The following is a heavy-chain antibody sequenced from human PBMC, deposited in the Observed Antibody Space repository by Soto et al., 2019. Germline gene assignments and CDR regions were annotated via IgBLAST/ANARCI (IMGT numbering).Heavy chain of an antibody. CDR1: GFTFRSYG. CDR3: AKPRSSLEWPPFDP. J-gene: IGHJ5*02. D-gene: IGHD3-3*01. CDR2: IKSDGTTA. Sequence: QVKLVESGGGVVQPGRSRRLSCVTSGFTFRSYGMHWVRQSPDKGLEWVAVIKSDGTTADYIESVKGRFFISRDNSKKTVYLQMNNLRPEYTGIYYCAKPRSSLEWPPFDPWGQGTLVTVSS. V-gene: IGHV3-30-3*02.